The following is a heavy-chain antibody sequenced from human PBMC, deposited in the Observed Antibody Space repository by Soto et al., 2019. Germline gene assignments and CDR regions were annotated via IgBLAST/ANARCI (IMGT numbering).Heavy chain of an antibody. J-gene: IGHJ3*02. V-gene: IGHV1-69*13. CDR1: GGTFSSYA. CDR3: ARQKIDPRITMIVVVSNDAFDI. Sequence: SVKVSCKASGGTFSSYASSWVRQAPGQGLEWVGGIIPIFGTANYAQKFQGRVTITADESTSTAYMELSSLRSEDTAVYYCARQKIDPRITMIVVVSNDAFDIWGQRTMVTVSS. D-gene: IGHD3-22*01. CDR2: IIPIFGTA.